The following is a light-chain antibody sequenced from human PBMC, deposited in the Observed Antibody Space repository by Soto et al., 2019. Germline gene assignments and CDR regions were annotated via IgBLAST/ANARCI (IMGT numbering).Light chain of an antibody. Sequence: QSALAQPSSVSGSPGQSITISCTGTSTDVGGYNHVSWYQHHSGKAPKLLIYEVTNRPSGISDRFSGSKSVNTASLTISGLQAEDESDYYCGSYSSTDTPFVFGTGTKLTVL. V-gene: IGLV2-14*01. CDR2: EVT. J-gene: IGLJ1*01. CDR1: STDVGGYNH. CDR3: GSYSSTDTPFV.